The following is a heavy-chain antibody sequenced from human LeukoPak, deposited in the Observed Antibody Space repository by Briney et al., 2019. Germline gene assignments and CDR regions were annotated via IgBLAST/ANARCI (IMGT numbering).Heavy chain of an antibody. D-gene: IGHD6-6*01. CDR1: GYTFTNGY. Sequence: GASVKVSCKTSGYTFTNGYLHWVRQAPGQGLEWVGIINPGDGSTKYAQKFQGRVTMTRDTSTSAVYMELIILGSEDTAVYYCARVGQLVFDYWGQGTLVTVSS. CDR2: INPGDGST. CDR3: ARVGQLVFDY. V-gene: IGHV1-46*03. J-gene: IGHJ4*02.